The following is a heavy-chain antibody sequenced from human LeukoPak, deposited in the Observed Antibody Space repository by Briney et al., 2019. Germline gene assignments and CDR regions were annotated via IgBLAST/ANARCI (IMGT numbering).Heavy chain of an antibody. CDR2: IIHSGST. J-gene: IGHJ1*01. D-gene: IGHD6-19*01. CDR1: GGSISSTSYY. V-gene: IGHV4-39*01. Sequence: SETLSLTCTVSGGSISSTSYYWGWIRQPPGKGLEWIGEIIHSGSTSYDPSLESRITISLDTSKNQVSLKLRSVTAADTAVYYCVIGEVAGEYFQHWGQGTLVTVSS. CDR3: VIGEVAGEYFQH.